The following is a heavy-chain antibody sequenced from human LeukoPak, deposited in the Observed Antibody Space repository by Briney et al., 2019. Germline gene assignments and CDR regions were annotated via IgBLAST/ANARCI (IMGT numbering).Heavy chain of an antibody. J-gene: IGHJ3*02. CDR3: AKIIDYGALDACDI. Sequence: GWSLGLSRAASGFSFHSYAMTWVRQAPGEGLEWVAGISGSEVCTHYADSVKGRFTIYRDNSKNTLHVQMNSLKAEDTAVYYCAKIIDYGALDACDIWGQGTMVTVSS. CDR1: GFSFHSYA. D-gene: IGHD4-17*01. V-gene: IGHV3-23*01. CDR2: ISGSEVCT.